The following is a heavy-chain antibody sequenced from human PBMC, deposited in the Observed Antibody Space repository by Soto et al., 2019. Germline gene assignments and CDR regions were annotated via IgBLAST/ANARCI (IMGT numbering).Heavy chain of an antibody. V-gene: IGHV3-33*01. CDR3: ASRYGPSEFDH. J-gene: IGHJ4*02. Sequence: GGSLRLSCAASGFPFSTFGMHWVRQAPGKGLERVTVIWYDGSNKYYADYVKGRFTISRDNSKNTLYLQMSSLRAEDTAVYHCASRYGPSEFDHWGQGSLVTVSS. D-gene: IGHD3-9*01. CDR1: GFPFSTFG. CDR2: IWYDGSNK.